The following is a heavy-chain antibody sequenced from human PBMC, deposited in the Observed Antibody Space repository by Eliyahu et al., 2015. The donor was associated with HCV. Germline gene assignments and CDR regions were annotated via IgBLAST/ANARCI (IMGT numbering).Heavy chain of an antibody. CDR1: GFPFDDYA. J-gene: IGHJ4*02. D-gene: IGHD4-17*01. CDR3: AKDTTVTTSSGFDY. Sequence: EVQLVESGGGLVQPGRSLRLSXAASGFPFDDYAMHWVRQAPGKGLEWVSGISWNSGSIGYADSVKGRFTISRDNAKNSLYLQMNSLRAEDTALYYCAKDTTVTTSSGFDYWGQGTLVTVSS. CDR2: ISWNSGSI. V-gene: IGHV3-9*01.